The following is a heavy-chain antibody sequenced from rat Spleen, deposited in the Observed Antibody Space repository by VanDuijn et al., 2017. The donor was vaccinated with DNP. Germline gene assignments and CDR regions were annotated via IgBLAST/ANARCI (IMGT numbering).Heavy chain of an antibody. CDR2: INYSGST. Sequence: EVRLQESGPGLVQPSQSLSLTCSVTGYSITSNYWAWIRKFPGNKMEWIGYINYSGSTGYNPSLKSRISITRDTSKNQFFLQLNSVTTEDTATYYCERGVSSYYGYNSYWYFDFWGPGTMVTVSS. J-gene: IGHJ1*01. D-gene: IGHD1-9*01. CDR3: ERGVSSYYGYNSYWYFDF. CDR1: GYSITSNY. V-gene: IGHV3-1*01.